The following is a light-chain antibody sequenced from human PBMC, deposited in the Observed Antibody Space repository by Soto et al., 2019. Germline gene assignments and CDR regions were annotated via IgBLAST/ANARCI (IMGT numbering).Light chain of an antibody. CDR2: EVS. Sequence: QSALTQPASVSGSPGQSITISCTGTSSDVGGYNYVSWYQQHPGKAPKLMIYEVSNRPSGVSNRFSGSKSGNTASLTISGLQAEDEADYCCSSYISSSTPYVFGTGTKLTVL. CDR3: SSYISSSTPYV. CDR1: SSDVGGYNY. J-gene: IGLJ1*01. V-gene: IGLV2-14*01.